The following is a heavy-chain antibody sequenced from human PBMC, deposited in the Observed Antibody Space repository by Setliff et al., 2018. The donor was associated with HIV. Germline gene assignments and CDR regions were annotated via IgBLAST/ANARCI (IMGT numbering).Heavy chain of an antibody. Sequence: ASVKVSCKASGYTLTSYYIHWVRQAPGQGLEWMGIINPTGGSTSYAQKFQGRVTMTRDTSTSTVYMELSSLRSVDTAVYFCARDLVRDGCFDWPVDYWGQGTLVTVSS. CDR2: INPTGGST. V-gene: IGHV1-46*01. J-gene: IGHJ4*02. CDR3: ARDLVRDGCFDWPVDY. CDR1: GYTLTSYY. D-gene: IGHD3-9*01.